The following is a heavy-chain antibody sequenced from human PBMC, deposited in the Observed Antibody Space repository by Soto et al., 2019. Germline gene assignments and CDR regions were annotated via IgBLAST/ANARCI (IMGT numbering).Heavy chain of an antibody. J-gene: IGHJ4*02. D-gene: IGHD3-10*01. CDR1: GFPFTSYG. CDR3: VGGQYYFDS. V-gene: IGHV3-30*03. Sequence: QVQLVESGGGVVQPGRSLRISCAASGFPFTSYGMHWVREGPDKGLEWVAIISYDGSDKYYADSVKGRFTISRDNSKNTLYLQMNSLRPEDTALYYCVGGQYYFDSRGQGTLVIVSS. CDR2: ISYDGSDK.